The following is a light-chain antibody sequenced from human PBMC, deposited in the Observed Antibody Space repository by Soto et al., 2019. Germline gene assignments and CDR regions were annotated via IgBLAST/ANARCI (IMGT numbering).Light chain of an antibody. CDR1: SGHSSYA. CDR3: QTWGTGIHVV. Sequence: QLVLTQSPSASASLGASVKLTCTLSSGHSSYAIAWHQQQPEKGPRYLMKVDRDGSHTRGDAIPDRFSGSSSGAERYLTISSLQSEDEADYYCQTWGTGIHVVFGGGTQLTVL. V-gene: IGLV4-69*01. J-gene: IGLJ2*01. CDR2: VDRDGSH.